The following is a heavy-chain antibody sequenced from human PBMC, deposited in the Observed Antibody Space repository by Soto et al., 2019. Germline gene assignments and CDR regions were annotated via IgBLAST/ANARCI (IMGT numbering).Heavy chain of an antibody. CDR1: GDSVSSTRAA. J-gene: IGHJ4*02. CDR3: IREDWGAAPPIY. D-gene: IGHD7-27*01. V-gene: IGHV6-1*01. CDR2: TYYRSRRST. Sequence: PSQTLSLTCGISGDSVSSTRAAWGWIRQFPSRGLEWLGKTYYRSRRSTNYAVSVEGRITISQDTSKNQFSVHLTSVTPDDTAIYYCIREDWGAAPPIYWGRGTLVTVSS.